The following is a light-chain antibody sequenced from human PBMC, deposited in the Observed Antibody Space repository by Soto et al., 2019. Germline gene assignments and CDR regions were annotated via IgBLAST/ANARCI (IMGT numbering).Light chain of an antibody. CDR3: QQSYNTPLT. CDR1: QSISSY. Sequence: DIQMTQSPSSLSASVGDRVTITCRASQSISSYLNWYQQKPGKAPKFLIYAASSLQSGVPSRFSGSGSGTDFTLTISSLQPEDFATYYCQQSYNTPLTFGPG. V-gene: IGKV1-39*01. J-gene: IGKJ3*01. CDR2: AAS.